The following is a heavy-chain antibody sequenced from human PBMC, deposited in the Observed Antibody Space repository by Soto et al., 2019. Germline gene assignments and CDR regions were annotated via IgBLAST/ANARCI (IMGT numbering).Heavy chain of an antibody. CDR3: ARAGQYYDSSGYAN. V-gene: IGHV1-18*01. CDR1: GYSFGTSG. CDR2: ISAYNGNT. D-gene: IGHD3-22*01. Sequence: QVKLVQSGTEVKKPGASMKVSCKASGYSFGTSGISWVRQAPGQGLEWMGWISAYNGNTNYEQKLQDRVTMTTDTSTNTAYLELRSLRSDDTAVYYGARAGQYYDSSGYANWGQGTLVTVSS. J-gene: IGHJ4*02.